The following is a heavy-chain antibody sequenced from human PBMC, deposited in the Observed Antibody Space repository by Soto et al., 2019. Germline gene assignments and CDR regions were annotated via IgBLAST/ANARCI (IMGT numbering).Heavy chain of an antibody. CDR1: GGTFSSYA. CDR2: IIPIFGTA. CDR3: ARALDTAMVAAGYYYGMDV. V-gene: IGHV1-69*13. D-gene: IGHD5-18*01. Sequence: GASVKVSCKASGGTFSSYAISWVRQAPGQGLEWMGGIIPIFGTANYAQKFQGRVTITADESTSTAYMELSSLRSEDTAVYYCARALDTAMVAAGYYYGMDVWGQGTTVTGSS. J-gene: IGHJ6*02.